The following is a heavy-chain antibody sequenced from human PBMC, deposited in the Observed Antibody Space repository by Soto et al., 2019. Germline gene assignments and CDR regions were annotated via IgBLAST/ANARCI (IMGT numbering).Heavy chain of an antibody. D-gene: IGHD2-8*01. CDR1: GGSISHYY. CDR3: ARDRSTYGGGGTGEVKENWFDP. J-gene: IGHJ5*02. Sequence: SETLSLTCSVSGGSISHYYWSWIRQSPGKGLEWIGYAYYSGSTDYNPSLKSRVTMSVDTSKNQVSLKRNSVTTADTAVYYCARDRSTYGGGGTGEVKENWFDPWGPGTLVTVSS. CDR2: AYYSGST. V-gene: IGHV4-59*01.